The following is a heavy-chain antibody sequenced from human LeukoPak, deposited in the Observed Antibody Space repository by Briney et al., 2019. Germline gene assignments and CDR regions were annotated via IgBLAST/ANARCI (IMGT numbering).Heavy chain of an antibody. CDR2: ISGFSGST. J-gene: IGHJ4*02. V-gene: IGHV3-23*01. CDR3: AKDSGFSVSYFSN. CDR1: GFTFSDYA. Sequence: GGSLRLSCTASGFTFSDYAMSWVRQAPGKGLEWVSDISGFSGSTYYADSVKGRFTISRDNSKSTLYLQMNSLQAEDTATYYCAKDSGFSVSYFSNWGQGILVTVSS. D-gene: IGHD1-26*01.